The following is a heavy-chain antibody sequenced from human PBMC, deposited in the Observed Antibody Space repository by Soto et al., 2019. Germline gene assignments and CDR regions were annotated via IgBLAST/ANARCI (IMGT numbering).Heavy chain of an antibody. CDR1: GYTFTSYG. Sequence: QVQLVQSGAEVKKPGASVKVSCKASGYTFTSYGISWVRQAPGQGLEWMGWISAYNGNTNYAQKLQGRVTMTTDTTTSTAYMELRSLRSDDTAVYYCVRSHVLVPAAMGDWFDPWGQGTLVTVSS. CDR3: VRSHVLVPAAMGDWFDP. J-gene: IGHJ5*02. CDR2: ISAYNGNT. V-gene: IGHV1-18*01. D-gene: IGHD2-2*01.